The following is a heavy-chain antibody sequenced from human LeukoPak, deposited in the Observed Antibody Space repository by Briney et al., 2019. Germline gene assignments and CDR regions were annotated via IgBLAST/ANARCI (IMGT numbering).Heavy chain of an antibody. CDR3: AKDGYSYGDSTGYFDY. CDR1: GFTFGSYA. CDR2: ISGSGGST. V-gene: IGHV3-23*01. Sequence: WGSLTLSCAASGFTFGSYAMSWVRQAPGKGLEWVSAISGSGGSTYYADSVKGRFTISRDNSKNTLYLPLNSLRAEDTAVYYCAKDGYSYGDSTGYFDYWGQGTLVTVSS. D-gene: IGHD5-18*01. J-gene: IGHJ4*02.